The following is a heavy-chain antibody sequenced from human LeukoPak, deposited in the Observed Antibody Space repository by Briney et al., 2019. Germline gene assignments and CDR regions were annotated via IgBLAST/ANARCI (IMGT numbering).Heavy chain of an antibody. CDR3: ARHLGPRDGYNFSWFDP. CDR2: IYYSGST. D-gene: IGHD5-24*01. J-gene: IGHJ5*02. V-gene: IGHV4-39*01. CDR1: GGSISSYY. Sequence: SETLSLTCIVSGGSISSYYWGWIRQPPGKGLEWIGSIYYSGSTYYNPSLKSRVTISVDTSKNQFSLKLSSVTAADTAVYYCARHLGPRDGYNFSWFDPWGRGTLVTVSS.